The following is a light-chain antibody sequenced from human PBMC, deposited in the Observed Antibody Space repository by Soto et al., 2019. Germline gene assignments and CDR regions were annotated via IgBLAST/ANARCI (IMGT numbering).Light chain of an antibody. CDR3: QQRRTWPMT. Sequence: EIVLTQSPGTLSLSPGERATLSCRASQSVSSYLAWYQQKPGQAPRLLIYDASTRATGISARFSGSGSGTDFTLTISSLEPEDFAMYYCQQRRTWPMTFGHGTKV. J-gene: IGKJ1*01. V-gene: IGKV3-11*01. CDR1: QSVSSY. CDR2: DAS.